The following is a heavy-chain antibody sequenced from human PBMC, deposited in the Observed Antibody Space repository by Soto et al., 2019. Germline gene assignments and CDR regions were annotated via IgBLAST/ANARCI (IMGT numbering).Heavy chain of an antibody. CDR3: ARAQGGYGDGGLYNWFDP. J-gene: IGHJ5*02. Sequence: PSETLSLTCTVSGGSISSGGYYWSWIRQHPGKGLEWIGYIYYSGSTYYNPSLKSRVTISVDTSKNQFSLKLSSVTAADTAVYYCARAQGGYGDGGLYNWFDPWGQGTLVTVSS. CDR1: GGSISSGGYY. D-gene: IGHD4-17*01. V-gene: IGHV4-31*03. CDR2: IYYSGST.